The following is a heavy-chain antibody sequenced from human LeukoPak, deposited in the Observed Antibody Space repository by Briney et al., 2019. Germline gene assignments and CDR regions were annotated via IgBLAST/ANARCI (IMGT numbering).Heavy chain of an antibody. V-gene: IGHV4-61*01. CDR3: ARAYSSGWPRFDY. CDR2: IYYSGST. J-gene: IGHJ4*02. Sequence: PSETLSLTCTVSGVSVSSGSYYWSWIRQPPGKGLEWIGYIYYSGSTNYNPSLKSRVTISVDTSKNQFSLKLSSVTAADTAVYYCARAYSSGWPRFDYWGQGTLVTVSS. D-gene: IGHD6-19*01. CDR1: GVSVSSGSYY.